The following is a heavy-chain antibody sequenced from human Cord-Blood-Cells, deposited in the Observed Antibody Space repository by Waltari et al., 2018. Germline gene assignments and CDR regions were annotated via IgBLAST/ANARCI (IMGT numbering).Heavy chain of an antibody. CDR1: GDSVPRNTAP. CDR3: ARRNRDRRAFDI. Sequence: LKLQQSRPGLVKPTPTPPLTCAISGDSVPRNTAPRNWIKLSPSRGLEWLGRTYYRSKWYNDYAVSVKSRITINPDTSKNQFSLQLNSVTPEDTAVYYCARRNRDRRAFDIWGQGTMVTVSS. J-gene: IGHJ3*02. CDR2: TYYRSKWYN. D-gene: IGHD2-15*01. V-gene: IGHV6-1*01.